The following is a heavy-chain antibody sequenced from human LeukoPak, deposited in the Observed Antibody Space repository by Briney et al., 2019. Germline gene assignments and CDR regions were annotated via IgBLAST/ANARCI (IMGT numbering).Heavy chain of an antibody. J-gene: IGHJ4*02. V-gene: IGHV3-48*01. CDR1: GFTFSSYS. D-gene: IGHD3-10*01. CDR3: AHLGYYYGSGSYYKKPDY. CDR2: ISSSSSTI. Sequence: GGSLRFSCAASGFTFSSYSMNWVRQAPGKGLEWVSYISSSSSTIYYADSVKGRFTISRDNAKNSLYLQMNSLRAEDTAVYYCAHLGYYYGSGSYYKKPDYWGQGTLVTVSS.